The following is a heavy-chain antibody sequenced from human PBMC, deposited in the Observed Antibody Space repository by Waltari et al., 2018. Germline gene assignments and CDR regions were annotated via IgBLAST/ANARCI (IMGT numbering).Heavy chain of an antibody. CDR3: ARDRDYGSGSYYYY. J-gene: IGHJ4*02. CDR2: INAGNGNT. Sequence: QVQLVQSGAEVKKPGASVTVSCKASGYTFTSYAMHWVRQAPGQRLEWMGWINAGNGNTKYSQKFQGRVTITRDTSASTAYMELSSLRSEDTAVYYCARDRDYGSGSYYYYWGQGTLVTVSS. D-gene: IGHD3-10*01. V-gene: IGHV1-3*01. CDR1: GYTFTSYA.